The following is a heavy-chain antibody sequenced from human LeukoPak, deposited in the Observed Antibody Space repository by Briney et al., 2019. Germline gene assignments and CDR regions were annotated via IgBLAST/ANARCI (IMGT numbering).Heavy chain of an antibody. CDR3: ARDSPYSSSWQSDAFDI. Sequence: SETLSLTCTVSGGSVSSGSYYWSWIRQPPGKGLEWIGYIYYSGSTNYNPALKSRVTISVDTSKNQFSLKLSSVTAADTALYYCARDSPYSSSWQSDAFDIWGQGTMVTVSS. V-gene: IGHV4-61*01. CDR1: GGSVSSGSYY. D-gene: IGHD6-13*01. J-gene: IGHJ3*02. CDR2: IYYSGST.